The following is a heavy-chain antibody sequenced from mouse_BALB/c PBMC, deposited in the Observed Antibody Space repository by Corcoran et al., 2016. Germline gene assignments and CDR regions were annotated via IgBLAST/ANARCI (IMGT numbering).Heavy chain of an antibody. Sequence: QIQLQQSGPELVKPGASVKISCKASGYTFTDYYINWVKQKPGQGLEWIGWIYPGSGNTKYNEKFKGKATLTVDTSSSTAYMQLSSLTSEDTAVYFDTRGLGHYAMDYWGQGTSVTVSS. CDR1: GYTFTDYY. CDR3: TRGLGHYAMDY. CDR2: IYPGSGNT. V-gene: IGHV1-84*02. D-gene: IGHD3-3*01. J-gene: IGHJ4*01.